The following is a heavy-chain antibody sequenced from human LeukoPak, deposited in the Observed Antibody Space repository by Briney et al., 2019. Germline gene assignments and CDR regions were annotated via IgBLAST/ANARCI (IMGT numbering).Heavy chain of an antibody. CDR1: KFTFSIYG. CDR2: ISFDGGNK. V-gene: IGHV3-30*18. Sequence: PGGSLRLSCAASKFTFSIYGMHWVRQAPGKGLEWVAVISFDGGNKVYADSVKGRVTISRDNSKNTLSLQMNSLRAEDTAVYYCAKEKGSGSYYNYQYGMDVWGQGTTVTVSS. CDR3: AKEKGSGSYYNYQYGMDV. D-gene: IGHD3-10*01. J-gene: IGHJ6*02.